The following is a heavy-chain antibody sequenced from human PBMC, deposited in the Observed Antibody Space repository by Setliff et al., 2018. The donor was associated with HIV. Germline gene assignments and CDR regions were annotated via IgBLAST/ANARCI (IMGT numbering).Heavy chain of an antibody. CDR3: ARSRSSGYYCDY. J-gene: IGHJ4*02. Sequence: GASVKVSCKASGGTFSSYAISWVRQAPGQGLEWMGGIIPIFGTANYAQKFQGRVTITADESTSTAYMELSSLRSEDTAVYYCARSRSSGYYCDYWGQGTLVTV. V-gene: IGHV1-69*13. CDR2: IIPIFGTA. D-gene: IGHD3-22*01. CDR1: GGTFSSYA.